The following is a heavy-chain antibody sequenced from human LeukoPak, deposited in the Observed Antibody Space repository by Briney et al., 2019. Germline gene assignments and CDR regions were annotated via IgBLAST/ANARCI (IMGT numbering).Heavy chain of an antibody. D-gene: IGHD3-10*01. Sequence: GRSLRLSCAASGFTFDDYAMHWVRQAPGKGLEWVSGISWNSGSIGYADSVKGRFTISRDNAKNSLYLQMNSLRAEDTALYYCAKDSLWFGEAEFDYWGQGTLVTVSS. CDR1: GFTFDDYA. CDR3: AKDSLWFGEAEFDY. CDR2: ISWNSGSI. J-gene: IGHJ4*02. V-gene: IGHV3-9*01.